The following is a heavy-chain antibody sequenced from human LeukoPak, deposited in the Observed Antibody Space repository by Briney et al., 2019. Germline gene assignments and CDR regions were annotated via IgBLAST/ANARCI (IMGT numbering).Heavy chain of an antibody. J-gene: IGHJ6*03. D-gene: IGHD4-11*01. CDR2: ISSSSSYI. CDR3: ARDRTRALQYYYYMDV. CDR1: GFTFSSYS. Sequence: GGSLRLSCAASGFTFSSYSMNWVRQAPGKGLEWVSSISSSSSYIYYADSVKGRFTISRDNAKNSLYLQMNSLRAEDTAVYYCARDRTRALQYYYYMDVWGKGTTVTVSS. V-gene: IGHV3-21*01.